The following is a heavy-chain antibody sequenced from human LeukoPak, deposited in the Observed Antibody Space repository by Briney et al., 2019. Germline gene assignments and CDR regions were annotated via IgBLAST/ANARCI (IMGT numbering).Heavy chain of an antibody. D-gene: IGHD2-15*01. J-gene: IGHJ4*02. Sequence: ASVTVSCKASGYTFTSYAMNWVRQAPGQGLEWMGWINTNTGNPTYAQGFTGRFVFSLDTSVSTAYLQISSLKAEDTAVYYCARAPIVVVVAASDYWGQGTLVTVSS. CDR2: INTNTGNP. V-gene: IGHV7-4-1*02. CDR1: GYTFTSYA. CDR3: ARAPIVVVVAASDY.